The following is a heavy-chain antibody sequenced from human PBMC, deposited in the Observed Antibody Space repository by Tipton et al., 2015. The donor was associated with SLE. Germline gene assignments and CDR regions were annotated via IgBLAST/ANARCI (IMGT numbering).Heavy chain of an antibody. D-gene: IGHD2-8*01. CDR3: TMRRPQVWSFDY. CDR1: GVSISSFGFY. Sequence: TLSLTCTVSGVSISSFGFYWGWIRQPPGRGLEWIGSLHYSGSTNYNPSLKSRVAISVDTSKNHFSLRLTSLTAADTAVYYCTMRRPQVWSFDYWGQGNLLTVSS. V-gene: IGHV4-39*02. J-gene: IGHJ4*02. CDR2: LHYSGST.